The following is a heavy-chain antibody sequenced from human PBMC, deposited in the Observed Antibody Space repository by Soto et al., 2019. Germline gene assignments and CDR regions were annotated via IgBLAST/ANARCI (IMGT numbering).Heavy chain of an antibody. CDR1: GFTFSSYA. CDR2: ISGSGGST. J-gene: IGHJ6*02. CDR3: AKDRAYYYDSSGYLRVYYYYGMDV. V-gene: IGHV3-23*01. Sequence: GGSLRLSCAASGFTFSSYAMSWVRQAPGKGLEWVSAISGSGGSTYYADSVKGRFTISRDNSKNTLYLQMNSLRAEDTAVYYCAKDRAYYYDSSGYLRVYYYYGMDVWGQGTTVTVSS. D-gene: IGHD3-22*01.